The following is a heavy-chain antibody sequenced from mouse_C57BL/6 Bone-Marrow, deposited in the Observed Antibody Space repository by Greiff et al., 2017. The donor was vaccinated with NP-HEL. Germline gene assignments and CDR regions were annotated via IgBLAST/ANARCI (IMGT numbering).Heavy chain of an antibody. CDR3: ARSPIYYYGSSPSMDY. CDR1: GYTFTDHT. CDR2: IYPGDGST. J-gene: IGHJ4*01. V-gene: IGHV1-78*01. D-gene: IGHD1-1*01. Sequence: QVQLQQSDAELVKPGASVKISCKVSGYTFTDHTIHWMKQRPEQGLEWIGYIYPGDGSTKYNEKFKGKATLTADKSSSTAYMQLNSLTSEDSAVYFCARSPIYYYGSSPSMDYWGQGTSVTVSS.